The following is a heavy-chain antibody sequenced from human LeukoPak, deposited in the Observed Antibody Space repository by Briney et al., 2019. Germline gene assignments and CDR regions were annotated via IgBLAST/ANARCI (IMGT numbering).Heavy chain of an antibody. CDR3: ARIWTGTSSSSDY. D-gene: IGHD6-6*01. CDR2: INPNSGGT. Sequence: ASVKVSCKASGYTFTGYYTHWVRQAPGQGLEWMGWINPNSGGTNYAQKFQGRVTMTRDTSISTAYMELSRLRSDDTAVYYCARIWTGTSSSSDYWGQGTLVTVSP. CDR1: GYTFTGYY. V-gene: IGHV1-2*02. J-gene: IGHJ4*02.